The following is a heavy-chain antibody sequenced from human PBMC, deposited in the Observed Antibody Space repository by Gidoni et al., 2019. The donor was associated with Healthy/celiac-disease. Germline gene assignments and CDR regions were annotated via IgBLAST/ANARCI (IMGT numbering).Heavy chain of an antibody. J-gene: IGHJ6*02. Sequence: EVQLVESGGGLVQPGGSLRLSCAASGFTVSSNYMGWVRQAPGKGLEWVSVIYSGGSTYYADSVKGRFTISRHNSKNTLYLQMNSLRAEDTAVYYCARGPPPPGAYYYGMDVWGQGTTVTVSS. D-gene: IGHD3-10*01. CDR2: IYSGGST. V-gene: IGHV3-53*04. CDR3: ARGPPPPGAYYYGMDV. CDR1: GFTVSSNY.